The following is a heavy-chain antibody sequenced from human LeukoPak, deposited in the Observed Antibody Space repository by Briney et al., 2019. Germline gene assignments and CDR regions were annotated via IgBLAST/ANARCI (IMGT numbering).Heavy chain of an antibody. V-gene: IGHV5-51*01. CDR1: GYSFTSYW. Sequence: GESLKISCKGSGYSFTSYWIGWVRQMPGKGLELMGIIYPGDSDTRYSPSFQGQVTIPADKSISTPYLQWSSLRASDTAMYYCVTQYSAYDPFDYWGQGTLVTVSS. D-gene: IGHD5-12*01. CDR2: IYPGDSDT. CDR3: VTQYSAYDPFDY. J-gene: IGHJ4*02.